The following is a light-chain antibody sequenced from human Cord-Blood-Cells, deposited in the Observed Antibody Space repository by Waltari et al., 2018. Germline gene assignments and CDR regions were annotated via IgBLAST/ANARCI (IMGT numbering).Light chain of an antibody. CDR2: EGS. J-gene: IGLJ3*02. CDR1: SSDVGGYNL. Sequence: QSALTQPASVSEAPGQSLTISCTGTSSDVGGYNLVSWYQQHPGKAPKLMIYEGSKRPSGVPNRCSGSKSGNTASLTISGLQAEDEADYYCCSYAGSSTFWVFGGETKLTVL. CDR3: CSYAGSSTFWV. V-gene: IGLV2-23*01.